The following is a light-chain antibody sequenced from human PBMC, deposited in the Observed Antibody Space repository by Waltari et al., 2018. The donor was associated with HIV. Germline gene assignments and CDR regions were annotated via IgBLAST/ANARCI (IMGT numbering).Light chain of an antibody. CDR2: GVT. V-gene: IGLV2-23*02. CDR3: CSFAGTNTWV. J-gene: IGLJ3*02. CDR1: STDVGVYTY. Sequence: QSALTQPASVSGSPGQSITISCAGGSTDVGVYTYVSWYQQYPGKVPKVVIYGVTERPSGVSNRFSGSKSGNTASLTISGLQAEDEADYYCCSFAGTNTWVFGGGTRLTV.